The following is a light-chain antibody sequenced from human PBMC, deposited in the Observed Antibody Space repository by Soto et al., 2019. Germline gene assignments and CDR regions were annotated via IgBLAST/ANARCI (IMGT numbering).Light chain of an antibody. V-gene: IGLV2-14*01. CDR3: SSYTSSNTLV. J-gene: IGLJ2*01. CDR2: EVS. Sequence: QSVLTQPASVSGSPGQSITISCTGTTGDVGAYTYGSWYHQHPGKAPKLMIFEVSDRPSGVSNRFSGSKFGNTASLPISGLQAADVGDYYCSSYTSSNTLVFGGGTKLTVL. CDR1: TGDVGAYTY.